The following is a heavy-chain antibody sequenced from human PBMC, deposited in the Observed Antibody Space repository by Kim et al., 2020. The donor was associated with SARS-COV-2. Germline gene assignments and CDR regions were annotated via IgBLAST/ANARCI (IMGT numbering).Heavy chain of an antibody. D-gene: IGHD4-17*01. CDR3: ATMTTVTSTFDY. Sequence: YYNPSLKSRVTISVDTSKNQFSLKLSSVTAADTAVYYCATMTTVTSTFDYWGQGTLVTVSS. V-gene: IGHV4-31*02. J-gene: IGHJ4*02.